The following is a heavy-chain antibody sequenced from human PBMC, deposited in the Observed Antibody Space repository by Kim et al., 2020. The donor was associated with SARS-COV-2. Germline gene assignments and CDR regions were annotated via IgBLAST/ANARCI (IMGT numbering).Heavy chain of an antibody. CDR2: IFWDDDE. J-gene: IGHJ5*02. Sequence: SGPTLVNPTQTLTLTCTFSGFSLSPSGVGVGWIRQPPGKALEWLALIFWDDDERYSPSLRSRLTITKDTSKNQVVLTMTNMDPMDTATYYCAHRPRISTGRDWYNWFDPWGQGTLVTVSS. V-gene: IGHV2-5*02. D-gene: IGHD1-1*01. CDR3: AHRPRISTGRDWYNWFDP. CDR1: GFSLSPSGVG.